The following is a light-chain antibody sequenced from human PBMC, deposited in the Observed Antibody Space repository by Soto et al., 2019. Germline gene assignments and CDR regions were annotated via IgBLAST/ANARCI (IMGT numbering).Light chain of an antibody. Sequence: EIVLTQSPGTLTLSPGERATLSCRASRGVTRSLAWFQQKAGQAPRLLTYGASTRATGIPDRFSGSGSGTDFTLIISRVEPEDFAVYYCLQHGTSPYTFGQGTKVDIK. CDR1: RGVTRS. J-gene: IGKJ1*01. CDR3: LQHGTSPYT. V-gene: IGKV3-20*01. CDR2: GAS.